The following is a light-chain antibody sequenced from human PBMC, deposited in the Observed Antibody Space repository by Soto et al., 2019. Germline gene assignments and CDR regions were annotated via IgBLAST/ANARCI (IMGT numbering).Light chain of an antibody. V-gene: IGKV3-11*01. Sequence: EIVLTQSPATPSLSPGERATLSCRASQSVSSYLAWYQQKPGQAPRLLIYDASSRATGIPARFSGSGSGTDFTLTISSLEAEDFAVYYCQQRSNWPSTFGPGTKVDIK. CDR3: QQRSNWPST. J-gene: IGKJ3*01. CDR2: DAS. CDR1: QSVSSY.